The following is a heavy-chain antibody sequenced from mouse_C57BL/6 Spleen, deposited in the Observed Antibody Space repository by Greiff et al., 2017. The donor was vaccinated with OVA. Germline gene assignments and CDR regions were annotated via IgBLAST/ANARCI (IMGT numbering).Heavy chain of an antibody. V-gene: IGHV1-69*01. CDR1: GYTFTSYW. D-gene: IGHD2-4*01. CDR2: IDPSDSYT. Sequence: QVQLQQPGAELVMPGASVKLSCKASGYTFTSYWMHWVKQRPGQDLEWIGEIDPSDSYTNYNQKFKGKSTLTVDKSSSTAYMQLSSLTSEDSAVYYCARRIYYDYDEGGYAMDYWGQGTSVTVSS. CDR3: ARRIYYDYDEGGYAMDY. J-gene: IGHJ4*01.